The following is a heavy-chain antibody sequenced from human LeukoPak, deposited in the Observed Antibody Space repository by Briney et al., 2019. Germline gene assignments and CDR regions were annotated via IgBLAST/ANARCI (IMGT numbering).Heavy chain of an antibody. CDR3: AREGRVSGYDFDC. CDR2: INSDGSSI. J-gene: IGHJ4*02. Sequence: GGSLRLSCAASGFTFSIYWMSWVRQAPGKGLVWVSRINSDGSSITYADSVKGRFTISRDNAKNTLYLQMNSLRVEDTAVYYCAREGRVSGYDFDCWGQGTLVTVSS. V-gene: IGHV3-74*03. CDR1: GFTFSIYW. D-gene: IGHD5-12*01.